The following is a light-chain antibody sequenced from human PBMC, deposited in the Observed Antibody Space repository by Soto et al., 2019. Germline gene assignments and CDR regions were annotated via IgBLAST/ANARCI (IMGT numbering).Light chain of an antibody. CDR3: QSYDSSLSGSV. CDR2: GNN. V-gene: IGLV1-40*01. J-gene: IGLJ2*01. CDR1: SSNVGSGYD. Sequence: QPVLTQPPSVSGAPGQRVTISCTGSSSNVGSGYDVHWYQQLPGTVPKLLIRGNNNRPSGVPDRFSGSKSGTSASLAITGLQAEDEGDYYCQSYDSSLSGSVFGGGTKLTVL.